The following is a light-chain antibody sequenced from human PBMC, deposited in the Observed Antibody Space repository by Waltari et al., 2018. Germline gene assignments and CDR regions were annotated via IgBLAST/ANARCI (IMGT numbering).Light chain of an antibody. J-gene: IGKJ4*01. V-gene: IGKV3-11*01. Sequence: EIVLTQSPATLSLSPGDRATLSCRASQTVTTYLAWYQQKPGQAPRLLIYDASNRAAGIPARFSGSGPETDFTLTISSLEPEDSAVYYCQQRTNWPPLTFGGGTKVEVK. CDR3: QQRTNWPPLT. CDR2: DAS. CDR1: QTVTTY.